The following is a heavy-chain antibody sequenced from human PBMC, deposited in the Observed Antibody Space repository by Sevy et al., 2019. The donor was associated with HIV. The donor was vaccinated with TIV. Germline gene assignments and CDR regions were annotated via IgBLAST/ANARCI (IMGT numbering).Heavy chain of an antibody. V-gene: IGHV1-2*02. CDR3: ARLTTQPTSDLYGLDV. Sequence: ASVKVSCKASGYFFTDYYIHWVRQAPGQGLEWMAWINSDSGVTNYAQRFQGEVTVTRDTSLSTAYLELTNLKSNDTAIYYCARLTTQPTSDLYGLDVWGQGTTVTVSS. D-gene: IGHD4-17*01. CDR1: GYFFTDYY. J-gene: IGHJ6*02. CDR2: INSDSGVT.